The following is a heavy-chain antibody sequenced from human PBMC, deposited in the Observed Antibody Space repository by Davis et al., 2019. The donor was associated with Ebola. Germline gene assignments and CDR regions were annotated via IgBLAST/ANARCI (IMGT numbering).Heavy chain of an antibody. CDR3: GKDPFTTLNPWFDT. CDR1: GFTFMKYA. J-gene: IGHJ5*02. V-gene: IGHV3-23*01. Sequence: PGGSLRLSCAASGFTFMKYAMAWVRQAPGKGLEWVSSLSGNSESENYADSVKGRFTISRDNSKNTLYLQMKNLRPEDTAVYYCGKDPFTTLNPWFDTWGQGTLVRVSS. D-gene: IGHD3-22*01. CDR2: LSGNSESE.